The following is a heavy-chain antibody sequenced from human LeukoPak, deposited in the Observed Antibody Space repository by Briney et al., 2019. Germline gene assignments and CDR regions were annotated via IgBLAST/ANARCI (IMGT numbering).Heavy chain of an antibody. J-gene: IGHJ4*02. Sequence: GGSLRLSCAASGFTFSSYSMNWVRQAPGKGLEWVSSISSSSSSYIYYADSVKGRFTISRDNAKNSLYLQMNSLRAEDTAVYYCARDSSGWPPADYWGQGTLVTASS. CDR3: ARDSSGWPPADY. V-gene: IGHV3-21*01. CDR2: ISSSSSSYI. CDR1: GFTFSSYS. D-gene: IGHD6-19*01.